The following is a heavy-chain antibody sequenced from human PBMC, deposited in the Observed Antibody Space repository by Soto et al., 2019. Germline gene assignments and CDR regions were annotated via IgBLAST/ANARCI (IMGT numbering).Heavy chain of an antibody. D-gene: IGHD2-15*01. Sequence: GGSLRLSCAASGFTFSSYAVSWVRQAPGKGMEWVAAISGSGGSTYYADSVKGRFTISRENSKNTLYLQMNSLRAEDAAVYYCAKDLVGSNADYYDYWGQGTLVTVSS. CDR2: ISGSGGST. CDR1: GFTFSSYA. J-gene: IGHJ4*02. CDR3: AKDLVGSNADYYDY. V-gene: IGHV3-23*01.